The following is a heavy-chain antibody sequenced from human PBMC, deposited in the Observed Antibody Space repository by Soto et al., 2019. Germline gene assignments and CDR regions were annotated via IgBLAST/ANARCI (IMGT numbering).Heavy chain of an antibody. D-gene: IGHD2-2*01. CDR2: VWYDGSNK. CDR1: GFTFSSYG. Sequence: PGGSLRLSCAASGFTFSSYGIHWVRQAPGKGLEWVAVVWYDGSNKYYADSVKGRFTISRDNSKNTLYLQMNSLRAEDTAVYYCASSSSTSPYYFDYWGQGTLVTVSS. V-gene: IGHV3-33*01. J-gene: IGHJ4*02. CDR3: ASSSSTSPYYFDY.